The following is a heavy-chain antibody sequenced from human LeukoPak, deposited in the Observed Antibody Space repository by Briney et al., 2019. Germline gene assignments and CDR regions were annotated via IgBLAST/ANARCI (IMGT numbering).Heavy chain of an antibody. D-gene: IGHD3-22*01. CDR1: GFTFSSYS. J-gene: IGHJ5*02. CDR2: ISSSSSYI. CDR3: ARDFTAETGYDSSGYYPNWFDP. Sequence: GGSLRLSCAASGFTFSSYSMNWVRQAPGKGLEWVSSISSSSSYIYYADSVKGRFTISRDNAKNSLYLQMNSLRAEDTAVYYCARDFTAETGYDSSGYYPNWFDPWGQGTLVTVSS. V-gene: IGHV3-21*01.